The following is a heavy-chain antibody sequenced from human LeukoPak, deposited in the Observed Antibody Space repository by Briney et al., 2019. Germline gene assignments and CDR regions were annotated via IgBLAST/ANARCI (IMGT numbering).Heavy chain of an antibody. CDR1: GGSISSSSYY. V-gene: IGHV4-39*07. J-gene: IGHJ5*02. D-gene: IGHD3-22*01. Sequence: SETLSLTCTVSGGSISSSSYYWGWIRQPPGKGLEWIGSIYYSGSTYYNPSLKSRVTISVDTSKNQFSLKLSSVTAEDTAVYYCARDTNTFYNDRSGYYLNWFDPWGQGTLVTVSS. CDR3: ARDTNTFYNDRSGYYLNWFDP. CDR2: IYYSGST.